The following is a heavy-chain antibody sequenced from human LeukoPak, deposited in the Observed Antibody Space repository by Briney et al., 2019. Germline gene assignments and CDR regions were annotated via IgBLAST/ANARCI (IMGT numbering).Heavy chain of an antibody. V-gene: IGHV1-2*02. CDR2: INPNSGGT. D-gene: IGHD6-19*01. J-gene: IGHJ4*02. CDR3: ARDFPSSCWYHPFDY. Sequence: ASVKVSCKASGYTFTAYYMPWVRQAPGPGLERMGWINPNSGGTNYAQKFQGRVTMTRDTSISTVYMELSRLRSDDTAVYYCARDFPSSCWYHPFDYWGQGMLVTVSS. CDR1: GYTFTAYY.